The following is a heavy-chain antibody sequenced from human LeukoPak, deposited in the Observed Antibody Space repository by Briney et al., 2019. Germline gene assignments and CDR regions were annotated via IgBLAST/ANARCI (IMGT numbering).Heavy chain of an antibody. V-gene: IGHV3-48*01. D-gene: IGHD1-26*01. CDR1: AFTFSDYS. CDR2: ISGRSSTI. CDR3: ARDRLTSGSYFFDY. Sequence: SGGSLRPSCAASAFTFSDYSMNWVRQAPGKGLEWISYISGRSSTIYYADSVRGRFTISRDNAKNSMYLQMNSLRAEDTAVYYCARDRLTSGSYFFDYWGQGTLVTVSS. J-gene: IGHJ4*02.